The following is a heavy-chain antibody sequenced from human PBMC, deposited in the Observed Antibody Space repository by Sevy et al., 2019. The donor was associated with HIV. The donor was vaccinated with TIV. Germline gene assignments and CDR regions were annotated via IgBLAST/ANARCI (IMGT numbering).Heavy chain of an antibody. V-gene: IGHV3-7*01. CDR3: ARALAAAASY. CDR2: IKQDGSEK. CDR1: GFTFSSYW. D-gene: IGHD6-25*01. Sequence: GGSPRLSCAASGFTFSSYWMNWVRQAPGKGLEWVANIKQDGSEKYYVDPVKGRFTISRDNAKNSMHLQMNSLRAEDTAVYYCARALAAAASYWGQGTLVTVSS. J-gene: IGHJ4*02.